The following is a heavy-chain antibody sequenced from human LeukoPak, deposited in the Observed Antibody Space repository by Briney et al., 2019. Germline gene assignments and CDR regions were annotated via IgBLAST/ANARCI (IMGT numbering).Heavy chain of an antibody. CDR1: GISFSTYG. D-gene: IGHD6-19*01. V-gene: IGHV3-33*01. Sequence: GGSLRLSCAASGISFSTYGMHWVRQAPGKGLEWVALIWYDGSNKYYADSVKGRFTISRDNSKDTLYLQMNSLTAEDTAVYYCARDRYSSGWSYFDNWGQGSLVTVSS. CDR3: ARDRYSSGWSYFDN. CDR2: IWYDGSNK. J-gene: IGHJ4*02.